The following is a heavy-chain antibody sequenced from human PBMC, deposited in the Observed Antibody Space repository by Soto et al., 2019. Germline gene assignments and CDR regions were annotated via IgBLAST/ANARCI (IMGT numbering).Heavy chain of an antibody. CDR2: IYYSGST. J-gene: IGHJ6*03. V-gene: IGHV4-59*08. D-gene: IGHD4-4*01. Sequence: SETLSLTCTVSGGSISSYYWSWIRQPPGKGLEWIGYIYYSGSTNYNPSLKSRVTISVDTSKNQFSLKLSSVTAADTAVYYCARGLQTIYYYYYYYMDVWGKGTTVTVSS. CDR1: GGSISSYY. CDR3: ARGLQTIYYYYYYYMDV.